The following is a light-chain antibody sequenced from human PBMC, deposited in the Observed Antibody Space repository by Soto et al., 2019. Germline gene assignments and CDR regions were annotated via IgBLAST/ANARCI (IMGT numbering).Light chain of an antibody. V-gene: IGLV1-40*01. J-gene: IGLJ2*01. CDR3: QSYDSSLSGSV. CDR1: SSNIGAGYD. Sequence: QSVLTQPPSVSGAPGQRVTISCTGSSSNIGAGYDVHWYQQLPGTAPKLLIYGNSNRPSGVPDRFSGSKSGTSASLAITGLQAEDEADYDCQSYDSSLSGSVFVGGTKLPVL. CDR2: GNS.